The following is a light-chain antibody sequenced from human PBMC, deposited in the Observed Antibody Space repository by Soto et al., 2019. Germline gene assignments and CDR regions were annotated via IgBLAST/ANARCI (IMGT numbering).Light chain of an antibody. CDR2: DTS. CDR1: TGDVTSGHY. V-gene: IGLV7-46*01. J-gene: IGLJ2*01. Sequence: QAVVTQEPSLTVSPGGTVTLTCGSSTGDVTSGHYPYWFQQEPGQAPRTLIYDTSNKHSWTPARFSGSLLGGKAALTLSGAQPEDEAIYYCLLAYSSSRQVFGGGTKVTVL. CDR3: LLAYSSSRQV.